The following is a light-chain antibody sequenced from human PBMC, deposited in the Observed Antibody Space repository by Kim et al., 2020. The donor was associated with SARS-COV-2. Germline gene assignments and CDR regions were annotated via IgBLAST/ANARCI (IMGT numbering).Light chain of an antibody. J-gene: IGKJ1*01. CDR1: HSGRSY. V-gene: IGKV3-20*01. Sequence: GETSSLSGRASHSGRSYLAWYQQKPGQAPRLLIYGASSRATAIPDRFSGSGSGTDFTLTISRLEPEDFAVYYCHQYSRSLRTFGRGTKVDIK. CDR3: HQYSRSLRT. CDR2: GAS.